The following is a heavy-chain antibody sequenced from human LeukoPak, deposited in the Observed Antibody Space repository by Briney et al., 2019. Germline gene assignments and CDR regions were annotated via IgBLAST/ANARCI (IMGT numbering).Heavy chain of an antibody. J-gene: IGHJ4*02. D-gene: IGHD6-13*01. CDR2: IYTSGST. V-gene: IGHV4-61*02. CDR3: ARDGSRVSFYFDY. Sequence: PSETLSLTCTVSGGSISSGSYYWRWIRQPAGKGLEWIVRIYTSGSTNYNPSLKSRVTISVDTSKNQFSLKLSSVTAADTAVYYCARDGSRVSFYFDYWGQGTLVTVSS. CDR1: GGSISSGSYY.